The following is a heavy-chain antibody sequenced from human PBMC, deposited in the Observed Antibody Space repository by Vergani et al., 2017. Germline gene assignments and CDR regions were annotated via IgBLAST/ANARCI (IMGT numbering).Heavy chain of an antibody. Sequence: EVQLVESGGGLVQPGGSLRLSCAASGFTFSSYWMSWVRQAPGKGLEWVANIKQDGSEKYYVDSVKGRFTISRDNAKNSLYLQMNSLGAEDTAVYYCARDGWFGESPYFDYWGQGTLVTVSS. V-gene: IGHV3-7*01. CDR3: ARDGWFGESPYFDY. J-gene: IGHJ4*02. D-gene: IGHD3-10*01. CDR2: IKQDGSEK. CDR1: GFTFSSYW.